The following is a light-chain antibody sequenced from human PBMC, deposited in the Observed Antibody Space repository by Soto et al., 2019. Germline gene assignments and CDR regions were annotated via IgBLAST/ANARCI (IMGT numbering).Light chain of an antibody. V-gene: IGKV3D-15*01. CDR3: QQYDNWPLT. CDR2: GAS. Sequence: EIVMTQSSATLSVSPGERATLSCRASQSVDSNLAWYQQKPGQAPRLLIFGASTRATGIPARFSGSGSGTDFTLTISSLQSEDFGVYFCQQYDNWPLTFGGGTKVEIK. CDR1: QSVDSN. J-gene: IGKJ4*01.